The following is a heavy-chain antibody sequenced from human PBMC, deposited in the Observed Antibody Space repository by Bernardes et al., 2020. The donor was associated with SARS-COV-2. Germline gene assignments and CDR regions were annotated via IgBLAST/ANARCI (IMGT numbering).Heavy chain of an antibody. Sequence: ASVKVSCKASGYTFSDHYIHWVRQAPGQGLAWMGWINPTNGGINYAENFQGRIIMTTDTSISTGNMELRRLTSDDTAVYYCARGRTARWGNYNLDVWGPGTTVTVSS. J-gene: IGHJ6*02. D-gene: IGHD3-3*01. CDR1: GYTFSDHY. CDR3: ARGRTARWGNYNLDV. CDR2: INPTNGGI. V-gene: IGHV1-2*02.